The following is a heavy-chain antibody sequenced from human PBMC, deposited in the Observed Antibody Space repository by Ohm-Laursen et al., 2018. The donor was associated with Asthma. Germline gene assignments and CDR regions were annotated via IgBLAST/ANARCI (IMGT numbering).Heavy chain of an antibody. Sequence: TLSLTCSVSGGSISTTIYYWAWMRQPPGKGLEWIGSISYTGRIYYNPSLKSRDTTSLDTSRDQFSLKLRSVTAADTAVYYCARGHGYNLYWGQGTLVTVSS. CDR2: ISYTGRI. D-gene: IGHD5-24*01. V-gene: IGHV4-39*01. CDR1: GGSISTTIYY. J-gene: IGHJ4*02. CDR3: ARGHGYNLY.